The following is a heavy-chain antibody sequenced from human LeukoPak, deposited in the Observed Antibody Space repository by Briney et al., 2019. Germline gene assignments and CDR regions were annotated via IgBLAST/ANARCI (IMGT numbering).Heavy chain of an antibody. J-gene: IGHJ2*01. CDR2: IWYDGSNK. Sequence: GRSLRLSCAASGFIFSSYGMHWVRQAPGKGLEWVAVIWYDGSNKYYADSVKGRFTISRDNSKKTLYLQMNSLRAEDTAVYYCARDRYGDYGWYFDLWGRGTLVTVSS. CDR3: ARDRYGDYGWYFDL. CDR1: GFIFSSYG. D-gene: IGHD4-17*01. V-gene: IGHV3-33*01.